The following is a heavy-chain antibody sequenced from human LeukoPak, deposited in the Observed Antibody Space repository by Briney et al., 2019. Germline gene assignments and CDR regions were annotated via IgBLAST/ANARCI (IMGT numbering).Heavy chain of an antibody. V-gene: IGHV1-46*01. D-gene: IGHD1-1*01. Sequence: ASVKVSCKASGYTFIIYYIHWVRQAPGQGLEWMGMINPSGGSTSYAQKFQGRVTMTRDTSTSTVYMELSSLRSEDTAVYYCARAKQLFDYWGQGTLVTVSS. J-gene: IGHJ4*02. CDR3: ARAKQLFDY. CDR1: GYTFIIYY. CDR2: INPSGGST.